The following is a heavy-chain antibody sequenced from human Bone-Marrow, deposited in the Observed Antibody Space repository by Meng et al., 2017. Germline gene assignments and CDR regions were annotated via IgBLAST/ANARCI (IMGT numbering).Heavy chain of an antibody. Sequence: SGPTLVKPTQTLTLTCTFSGFSLSTSGMCVSWIRQPPWKALEWLALIDWDDDKYYSTSPKTRLTISKDTSKNQVVLTMTNMDPVDTATYYCARIGTTRTTVDYWGQGTLVTVSS. CDR2: IDWDDDK. D-gene: IGHD1/OR15-1a*01. J-gene: IGHJ4*02. CDR1: GFSLSTSGMC. CDR3: ARIGTTRTTVDY. V-gene: IGHV2-70*01.